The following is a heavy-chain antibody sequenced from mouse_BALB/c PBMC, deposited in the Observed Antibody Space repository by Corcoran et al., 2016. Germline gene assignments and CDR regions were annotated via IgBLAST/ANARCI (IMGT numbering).Heavy chain of an antibody. CDR1: GYTFTNYG. J-gene: IGHJ2*01. D-gene: IGHD2-4*01. V-gene: IGHV9-3-1*01. Sequence: QIQLVQSGPELKKPGETVKISCKASGYTFTNYGMNWVKQAPGKGLKWMGWINTYTGEPTYADDFKGRFAFSLETSASTAYLQINNLKNEDTATNFCARFYYDYSDFYYWGQGTTLTVSS. CDR2: INTYTGEP. CDR3: ARFYYDYSDFYY.